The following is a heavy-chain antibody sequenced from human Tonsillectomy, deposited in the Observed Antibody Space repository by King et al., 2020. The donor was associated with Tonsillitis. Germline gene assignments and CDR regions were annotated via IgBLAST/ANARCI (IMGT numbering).Heavy chain of an antibody. D-gene: IGHD1-7*01. CDR1: GFAFSSYA. Sequence: VQLVESGGGVVQPGRSLRLSCAASGFAFSSYAMHWVRQAPGKGLDWLSFISYDGYNKYYADSLKGRFPISRDNSKNTLYLQMNSLRPEDTAVYYCARWRWKYGFYYYYYMDVGGKGTTVTVSS. CDR3: ARWRWKYGFYYYYYMDV. J-gene: IGHJ6*03. V-gene: IGHV3-30*01. CDR2: ISYDGYNK.